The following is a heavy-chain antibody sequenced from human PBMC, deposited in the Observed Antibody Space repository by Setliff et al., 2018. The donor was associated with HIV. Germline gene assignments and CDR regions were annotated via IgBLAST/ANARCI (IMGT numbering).Heavy chain of an antibody. Sequence: SETLSLTCTVPGGSISSYYWSWIRQPPGKGLEWIGYIYYSGSTNYNPSLKSRVTISVDTSKNQFSLKLSSVTAADTAVYYCARGHMLITYYYYYYMDVWGKGTTVTVSS. CDR1: GGSISSYY. D-gene: IGHD3-10*02. CDR3: ARGHMLITYYYYYYMDV. V-gene: IGHV4-59*01. CDR2: IYYSGST. J-gene: IGHJ6*03.